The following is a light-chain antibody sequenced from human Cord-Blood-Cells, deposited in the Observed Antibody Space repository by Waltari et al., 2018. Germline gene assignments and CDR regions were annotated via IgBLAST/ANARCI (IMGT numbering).Light chain of an antibody. CDR3: QQLNSYPRT. V-gene: IGKV1-9*01. Sequence: IQLTQSPSSLSASVGDRVTITCRASQGISSYLAWYQQKPGKAPKLLIYAASTLQSGVPSRFSGSGSGTDFTLTISSLQPEDFATDYCQQLNSYPRTFGQGTKLEIK. J-gene: IGKJ2*01. CDR1: QGISSY. CDR2: AAS.